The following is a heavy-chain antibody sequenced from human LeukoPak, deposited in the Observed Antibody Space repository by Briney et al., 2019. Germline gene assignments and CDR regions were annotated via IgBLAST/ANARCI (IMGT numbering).Heavy chain of an antibody. Sequence: PSETLSLTCAVSGASITNYYWNWIRQPPGKGLEWIAYISNSGSIDYNPSLRSRVTISLDTSKNQFSLRLSSVTAADTAVYFCARDRQQQLVFDYWAGEPWSPSPQ. J-gene: IGHJ4*02. CDR2: ISNSGSI. CDR3: ARDRQQQLVFDY. V-gene: IGHV4-59*01. CDR1: GASITNYY. D-gene: IGHD6-13*01.